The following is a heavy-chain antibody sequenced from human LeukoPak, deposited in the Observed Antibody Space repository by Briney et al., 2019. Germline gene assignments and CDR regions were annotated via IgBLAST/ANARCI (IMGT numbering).Heavy chain of an antibody. V-gene: IGHV1-2*02. J-gene: IGHJ3*02. CDR3: ARDQGDDAFDI. D-gene: IGHD3-16*01. CDR2: INPNSGGT. CDR1: GYTFTGYY. Sequence: ASVKVSCKAPGYTFTGYYMHWVRQAPGQGLEWMGWINPNSGGTNYAQKFQGRVTMTRDTSISTAYMELSRLRSDDTAVYYCARDQGDDAFDIWGQGTMVAVSS.